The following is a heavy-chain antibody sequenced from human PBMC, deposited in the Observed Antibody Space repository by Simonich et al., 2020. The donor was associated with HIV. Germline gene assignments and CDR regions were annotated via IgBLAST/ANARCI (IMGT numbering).Heavy chain of an antibody. CDR2: INHFGST. CDR3: ARLSTIRPFDY. D-gene: IGHD1-1*01. Sequence: QVRLQQWGAGLLKPSETLSLTCAVYGGSFSGYYWSWIRQSPGKGLGWIGEINHFGSTNYNPSLKGRVTISVDTSKNQFSLKLSSVTAADTAVYYCARLSTIRPFDYWGQGSLVTVSS. J-gene: IGHJ4*02. CDR1: GGSFSGYY. V-gene: IGHV4-34*01.